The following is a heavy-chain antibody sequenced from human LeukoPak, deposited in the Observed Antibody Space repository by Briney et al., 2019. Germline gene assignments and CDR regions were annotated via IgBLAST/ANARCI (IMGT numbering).Heavy chain of an antibody. J-gene: IGHJ6*03. Sequence: GGSLRLSCAASGFNFSSYWMHWVRQAPGKGLEWVSVIYSGGSTYYADSVKGRFTISRDNSKNTLYLQMNSLRAEDTAVYYCARNSGYDYYYYYYMDVWGKGTTVTVSS. CDR2: IYSGGST. CDR1: GFNFSSYW. V-gene: IGHV3-53*01. CDR3: ARNSGYDYYYYYYMDV. D-gene: IGHD5-12*01.